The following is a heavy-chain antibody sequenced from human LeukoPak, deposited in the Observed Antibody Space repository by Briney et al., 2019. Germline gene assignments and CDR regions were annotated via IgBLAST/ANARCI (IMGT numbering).Heavy chain of an antibody. V-gene: IGHV1-2*02. CDR2: INPNSGGT. Sequence: ASVKVSCKASGYTFTGYYMHWVRQAPGQGLEWTGWINPNSGGTNYAQKFQGRVTMTRDTSISTAYMELSRLRSDDTAVYYCASLKLIAGWFDPWGQGTLVTVSS. J-gene: IGHJ5*02. CDR1: GYTFTGYY. CDR3: ASLKLIAGWFDP. D-gene: IGHD1-26*01.